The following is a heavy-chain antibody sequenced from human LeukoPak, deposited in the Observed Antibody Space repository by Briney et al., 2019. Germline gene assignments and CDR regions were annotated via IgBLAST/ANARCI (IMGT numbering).Heavy chain of an antibody. CDR1: GGSISSSGYY. D-gene: IGHD2-15*01. V-gene: IGHV4-39*01. J-gene: IGHJ4*02. CDR3: ARLGHCSGGSCSYYFDY. CDR2: IYYSGGT. Sequence: SETLSLTCTVSGGSISSSGYYWGWIRQPPGKGLEWIGSIYYSGGTYYNPSLRSRVTISVDTSKNQFSLKLSSVTAADTAVYYCARLGHCSGGSCSYYFDYWGQGTLVTVSS.